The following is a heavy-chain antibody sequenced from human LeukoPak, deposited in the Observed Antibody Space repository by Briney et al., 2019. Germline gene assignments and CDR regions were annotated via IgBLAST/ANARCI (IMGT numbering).Heavy chain of an antibody. V-gene: IGHV1-18*01. CDR3: ARDRLRYFDWLNFDY. CDR1: GYTFTSYG. Sequence: ASVKVSCKASGYTFTSYGISWVRQAPGQGLEWMGWISAYNGNTNYAQKLQGRVTMTTDTSTSTAYMELRSLRSDDTAVYYCARDRLRYFDWLNFDYWGQGTLVTVSS. J-gene: IGHJ4*02. CDR2: ISAYNGNT. D-gene: IGHD3-9*01.